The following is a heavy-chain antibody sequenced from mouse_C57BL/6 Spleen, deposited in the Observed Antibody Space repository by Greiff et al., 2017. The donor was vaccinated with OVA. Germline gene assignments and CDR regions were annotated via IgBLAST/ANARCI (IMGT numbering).Heavy chain of an antibody. CDR3: TREMLGSDEGGYYAMDY. D-gene: IGHD2-2*01. CDR1: GYTFTDYE. Sequence: VKLMESGAELVRPGASVTLSCKASGYTFTDYEMHWVKQTPVHGLEWIGAIDPETGGTAYNQKFKGKAILTADKSSSTAYMELRSLTSEDSAVYYCTREMLGSDEGGYYAMDYWGQGTSVTVSS. J-gene: IGHJ4*01. V-gene: IGHV1-15*01. CDR2: IDPETGGT.